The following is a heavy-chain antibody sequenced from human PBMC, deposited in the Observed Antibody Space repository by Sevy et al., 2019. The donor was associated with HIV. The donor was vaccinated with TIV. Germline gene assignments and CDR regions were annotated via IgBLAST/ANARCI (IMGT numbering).Heavy chain of an antibody. Sequence: GGSLRLSCAASGFTLSNYWMSWVRQAPGKGLEWVADIKQDGSDKYYVDSVKGRFTISRDNAKNSLYLQMNSLRAEDTAVYYCARDLFSGSYYENYWGQGTLVTVSS. CDR1: GFTLSNYW. CDR2: IKQDGSDK. CDR3: ARDLFSGSYYENY. D-gene: IGHD1-26*01. J-gene: IGHJ4*02. V-gene: IGHV3-7*01.